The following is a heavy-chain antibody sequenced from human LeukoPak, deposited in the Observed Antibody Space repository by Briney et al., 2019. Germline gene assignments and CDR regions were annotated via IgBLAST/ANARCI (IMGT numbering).Heavy chain of an antibody. CDR3: AKDPTTGTTPNWFDP. V-gene: IGHV3-23*01. D-gene: IGHD1-1*01. CDR2: ISGSGGST. CDR1: GFIFNTQN. Sequence: QTGGSLRLSCTASGFIFNTQNMNWVRQAPGKGLEWVSAISGSGGSTYYADSVKGRFTISRDNSKNTLYLQMNSLRAEDTAVYYCAKDPTTGTTPNWFDPWGQGTLVTVSS. J-gene: IGHJ5*02.